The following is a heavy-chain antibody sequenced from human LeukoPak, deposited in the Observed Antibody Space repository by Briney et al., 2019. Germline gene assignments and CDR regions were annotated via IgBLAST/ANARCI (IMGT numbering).Heavy chain of an antibody. Sequence: PGGSLRLSCAASGFTFSDYYMSWIRQAPGKGLEWVSYISSSGSTIYYADSVKGRFTISRDNAKNSLYLQMNSLRAEDTAVYYCARGVAATPFDYYYYGMDVWGQGTTVTVSS. CDR1: GFTFSDYY. CDR2: ISSSGSTI. J-gene: IGHJ6*02. V-gene: IGHV3-11*01. CDR3: ARGVAATPFDYYYYGMDV. D-gene: IGHD2-15*01.